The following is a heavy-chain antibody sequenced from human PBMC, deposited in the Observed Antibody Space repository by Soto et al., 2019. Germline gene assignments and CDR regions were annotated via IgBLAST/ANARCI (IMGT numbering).Heavy chain of an antibody. CDR1: GYSFTIYW. Sequence: GESLKISCKTSGYSFTIYWIGWVRQLPGKGLEWMGIIYPGDSDTRLSPSFQGQVTISADKSISHVYLQWSSLKASDTAMYYCARNRLRQYYYGMDVWGQGTTVTVSS. D-gene: IGHD3-10*01. J-gene: IGHJ6*02. V-gene: IGHV5-51*01. CDR2: IYPGDSDT. CDR3: ARNRLRQYYYGMDV.